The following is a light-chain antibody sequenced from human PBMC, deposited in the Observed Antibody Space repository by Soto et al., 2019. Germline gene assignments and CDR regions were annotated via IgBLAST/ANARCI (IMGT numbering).Light chain of an antibody. J-gene: IGLJ1*01. CDR3: QSYDSSLSGSYV. Sequence: QSVLTQPPSVSGAQGQRVTISCTGSNSNIGAGYDVHWYQQLPGTAPKLLIYGNSNRPSGVPDRFSGSKSGTSASLAITGLQAEDEADYYCQSYDSSLSGSYVFGTGTRSPS. V-gene: IGLV1-40*01. CDR2: GNS. CDR1: NSNIGAGYD.